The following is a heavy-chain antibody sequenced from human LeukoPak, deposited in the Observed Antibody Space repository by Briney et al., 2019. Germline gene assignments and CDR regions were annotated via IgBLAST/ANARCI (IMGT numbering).Heavy chain of an antibody. CDR2: ISGSGGST. CDR3: AKGHLDFWSGYSPSDS. CDR1: GFTFSSYA. J-gene: IGHJ4*02. Sequence: GGSLRLSCAASGFTFSSYAMSWVRQAPGKGLEWVSAISGSGGSTYYADSVKGRFTISRDNSKNTLYLQMNSLRAEDTAVYYCAKGHLDFWSGYSPSDSWGQGTLVTVSS. V-gene: IGHV3-23*01. D-gene: IGHD3-3*01.